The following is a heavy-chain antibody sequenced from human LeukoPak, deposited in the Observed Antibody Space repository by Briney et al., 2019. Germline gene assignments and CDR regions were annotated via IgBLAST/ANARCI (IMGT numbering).Heavy chain of an antibody. CDR3: ARIQSYGFDI. V-gene: IGHV3-11*03. CDR1: GFTFSDYY. Sequence: GGSLRLSCAASGFTFSDYYMSWISQAPGKGLEWVSYISSSSSYTNYADSVKGRFTISRDNAKNSLYLQMNSLRAEDTAVYYCARIQSYGFDIWGLGTMVTVSS. CDR2: ISSSSSYT. D-gene: IGHD4-11*01. J-gene: IGHJ3*02.